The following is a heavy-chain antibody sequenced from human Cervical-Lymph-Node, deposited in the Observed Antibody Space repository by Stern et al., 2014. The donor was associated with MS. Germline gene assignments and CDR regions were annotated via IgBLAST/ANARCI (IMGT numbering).Heavy chain of an antibody. Sequence: EVQLVESGGGLVQSGGSLSLSCAASGFTFSNYAMNWVRQAPGKGLEWVSTIGGRGTSTHYSDSVKGRFTISRDNFKNTLYMQMDSLRAEDTAVYYCAAPVGSGYYFGVWGQGALVTVSS. J-gene: IGHJ4*02. CDR1: GFTFSNYA. V-gene: IGHV3-23*04. D-gene: IGHD3-22*01. CDR2: IGGRGTST. CDR3: AAPVGSGYYFGV.